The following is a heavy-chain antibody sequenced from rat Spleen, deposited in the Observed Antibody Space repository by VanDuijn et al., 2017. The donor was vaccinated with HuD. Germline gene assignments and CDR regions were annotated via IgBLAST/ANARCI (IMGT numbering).Heavy chain of an antibody. J-gene: IGHJ2*01. CDR2: ISPNGGST. D-gene: IGHD1-4*01. CDR1: GFTFSDYY. Sequence: EVQLVESDGGLVQPGRSLKLSCAASGFTFSDYYMAWVRQAPTKGLEWVASISPNGGSTYYRDSVKGRFTISRDIAKSSLFLQMDSLRSEDTATYYCTTLPYYWGQGVMVTVSS. CDR3: TTLPYY. V-gene: IGHV5-20*01.